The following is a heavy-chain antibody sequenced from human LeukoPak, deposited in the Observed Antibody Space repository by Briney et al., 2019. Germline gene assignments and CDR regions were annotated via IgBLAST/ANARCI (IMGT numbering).Heavy chain of an antibody. CDR1: GGTFSSYA. J-gene: IGHJ6*02. D-gene: IGHD3-10*01. V-gene: IGHV1-69*05. CDR3: ARDSGNYHYDMDV. CDR2: IIPIFGTA. Sequence: SVEVSCKASGGTFSSYAISWVRQAPGQGLEWMGGIIPIFGTANYAQKFQGRVTMTRDTSTSTVYMELSSLRSEDTAVYYCARDSGNYHYDMDVWGQGTTVIVSS.